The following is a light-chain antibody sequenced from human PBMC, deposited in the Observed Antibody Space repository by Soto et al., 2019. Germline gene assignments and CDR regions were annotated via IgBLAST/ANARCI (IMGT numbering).Light chain of an antibody. CDR2: DAS. Sequence: EIVMTQSPATLSVSPGETATLSCRASQSVSRYLAWYQHRPGQAPRRLIYDASTRAAGIPARFSGSGSGTEFTLTISGLQSEDFAVYSCQQCSDWPLFTFGQGTRLEMK. V-gene: IGKV3-15*01. J-gene: IGKJ5*01. CDR1: QSVSRY. CDR3: QQCSDWPLFT.